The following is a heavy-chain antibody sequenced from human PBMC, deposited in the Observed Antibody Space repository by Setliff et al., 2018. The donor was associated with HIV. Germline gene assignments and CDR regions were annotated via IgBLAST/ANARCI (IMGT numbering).Heavy chain of an antibody. V-gene: IGHV4-59*08. Sequence: KPSETLSLTCTVSGGSISSYYWSWIRQPPGKGLEWIGYIYYSGSTNYNPSLKSRVTISVDTSKNQFSLKLSSVTAADTAVYYCARGVRGYGEIRYFFYYYYMDVWG. D-gene: IGHD3-9*01. J-gene: IGHJ6*03. CDR3: ARGVRGYGEIRYFFYYYYMDV. CDR1: GGSISSYY. CDR2: IYYSGST.